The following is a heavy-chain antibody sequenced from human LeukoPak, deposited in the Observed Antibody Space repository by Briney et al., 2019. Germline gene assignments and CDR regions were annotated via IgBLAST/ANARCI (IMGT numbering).Heavy chain of an antibody. Sequence: PGGSLRLSCAASGFTVSSNYMGWVRQAPGKGLEWVSVIYSGGSTYYADSVKGRFTISRDNSKNTLYLQMNSLRAEDTAVYYCARDLYGGKGDYWGQGTLVTVSS. J-gene: IGHJ4*02. V-gene: IGHV3-66*02. CDR3: ARDLYGGKGDY. CDR1: GFTVSSNY. D-gene: IGHD4-23*01. CDR2: IYSGGST.